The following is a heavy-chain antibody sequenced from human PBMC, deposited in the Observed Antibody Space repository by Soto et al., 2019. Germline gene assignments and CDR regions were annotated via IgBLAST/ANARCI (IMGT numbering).Heavy chain of an antibody. V-gene: IGHV2-5*02. CDR1: GFSLSTSGVG. CDR2: IYWDDDK. D-gene: IGHD4-17*01. CDR3: AHRHDYGALTPFDY. J-gene: IGHJ4*02. Sequence: QITLKESGPTLVKPTQTLTLTCTFSGFSLSTSGVGVGWIRQPPGNTLEWLALIYWDDDKHDSPSVKSRLTITKDTSKNQVVITMTNMDPVDTATYHCAHRHDYGALTPFDYWGQGTLGIVST.